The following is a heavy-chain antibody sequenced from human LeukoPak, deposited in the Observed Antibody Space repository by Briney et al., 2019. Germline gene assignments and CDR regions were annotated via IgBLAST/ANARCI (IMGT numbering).Heavy chain of an antibody. V-gene: IGHV1-2*06. CDR1: GYTFTRYY. CDR3: ARTSPTVTTMED. J-gene: IGHJ4*02. D-gene: IGHD4-17*01. CDR2: INPNSGGT. Sequence: ASVKVSCKASGYTFTRYYIHWVRQAPGQGLEWMGRINPNSGGTNYAQKFQGRVTMTRDTSISTAYMELSRLRSDDTAVYYCARTSPTVTTMEDWGQGTLVTVSS.